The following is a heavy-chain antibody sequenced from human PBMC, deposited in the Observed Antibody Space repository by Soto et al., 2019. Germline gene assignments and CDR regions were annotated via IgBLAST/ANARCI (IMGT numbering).Heavy chain of an antibody. Sequence: PGWSLRLSCASSVFTFISYAMSWVRQAPGKGLEWVSAISGSGGSTYYADSVKGRFTISRDNSKNTLYLQMNSLRAEDTAVYYCAKPMYSSSNPYFDYWGQGTLVTVSS. J-gene: IGHJ4*02. V-gene: IGHV3-23*01. D-gene: IGHD6-6*01. CDR3: AKPMYSSSNPYFDY. CDR1: VFTFISYA. CDR2: ISGSGGST.